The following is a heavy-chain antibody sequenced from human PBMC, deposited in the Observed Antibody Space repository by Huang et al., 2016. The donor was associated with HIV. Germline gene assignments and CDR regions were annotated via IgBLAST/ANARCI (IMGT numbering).Heavy chain of an antibody. V-gene: IGHV3-30-3*01. J-gene: IGHJ3*02. CDR3: ARAKDTWDAYDI. D-gene: IGHD5-18*01. CDR1: GFPFNNHA. Sequence: QVQLVESGGGVVQPGRSLRLSCAASGFPFNNHAMHWVRPAPGKGRDWVAVISNDGSNNDYADSVKGGFTISRDSSKSTLFLHMTSLRTEDTAVYYCARAKDTWDAYDIWGQGTMVIVSS. CDR2: ISNDGSNN.